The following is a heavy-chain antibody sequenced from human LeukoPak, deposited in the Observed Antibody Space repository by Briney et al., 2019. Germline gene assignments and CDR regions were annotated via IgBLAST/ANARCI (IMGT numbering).Heavy chain of an antibody. CDR3: VKGSEAYCDSKSDY. Sequence: GGSLRLSCSASGFTFSTYAMHWVRQAPGKGLEYVSAISSNGGTIYYADSVKGRFTISRDNSKSTLYPQLSSLRAEDTAVYYCVKGSEAYCDSKSDYWGQGTLVTVSS. CDR1: GFTFSTYA. CDR2: ISSNGGTI. V-gene: IGHV3-64D*09. D-gene: IGHD3-22*01. J-gene: IGHJ4*02.